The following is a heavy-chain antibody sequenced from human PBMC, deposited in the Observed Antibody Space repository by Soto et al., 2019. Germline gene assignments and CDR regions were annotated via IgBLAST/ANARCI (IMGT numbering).Heavy chain of an antibody. Sequence: GGSLRLSCAASGFTFSSYSMNWVRQAPGKGLEWVSYISSSSSTIYYADSVKGRFTISRDNAKNSLYLQMNSLRAEDTAVYYCARDLRAVAGTELTGRYYYYYYMDVWGKGTTVTVSS. CDR2: ISSSSSTI. V-gene: IGHV3-48*01. D-gene: IGHD6-19*01. J-gene: IGHJ6*03. CDR3: ARDLRAVAGTELTGRYYYYYYMDV. CDR1: GFTFSSYS.